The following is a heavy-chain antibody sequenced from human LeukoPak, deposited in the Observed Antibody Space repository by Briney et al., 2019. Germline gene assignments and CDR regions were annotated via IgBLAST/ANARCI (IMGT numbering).Heavy chain of an antibody. D-gene: IGHD6-13*01. CDR2: IKQDGSEK. CDR1: GFTFSSYW. J-gene: IGHJ6*03. V-gene: IGHV3-7*01. Sequence: GGSLRLSCAASGFTFSSYWMSWVRQAPGKGLEWVANIKQDGSEKYYVDSVKGRFTISRDNAKNSLYLQMNSLRAEDTAVYYCARDQGKQLYYYYYMDVWGKGTTVTVSS. CDR3: ARDQGKQLYYYYYMDV.